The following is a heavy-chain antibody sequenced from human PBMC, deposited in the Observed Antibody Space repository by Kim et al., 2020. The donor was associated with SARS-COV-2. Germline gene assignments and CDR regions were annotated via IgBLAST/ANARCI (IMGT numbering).Heavy chain of an antibody. V-gene: IGHV3-23*01. J-gene: IGHJ6*02. CDR3: AKNQGDYDGYYYYYGMDV. D-gene: IGHD4-17*01. CDR2: ISGSGGST. Sequence: GGSLRLSCAASGFTFSSYAMSWVRQAPGKGLEWVSAISGSGGSTYYADSVKGRFTISRDNSKNTLYLQMNSLRAEDTAVYYCAKNQGDYDGYYYYYGMDVWGQGTTVTVSS. CDR1: GFTFSSYA.